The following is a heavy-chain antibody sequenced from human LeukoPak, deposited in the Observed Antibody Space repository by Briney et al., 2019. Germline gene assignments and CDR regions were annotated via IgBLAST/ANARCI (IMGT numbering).Heavy chain of an antibody. D-gene: IGHD4-17*01. CDR2: IIPIFGTA. CDR3: ARGRKPDYGDSESFDY. CDR1: GGTFSSYA. Sequence: SVKVSCKASGGTFSSYAISWVRQAPGQGLEWMGGIIPIFGTANYAQKFQGRVTITADESTSTAYMELSSLRSEDTAVYYCARGRKPDYGDSESFDYWGQGTLVTVSS. V-gene: IGHV1-69*13. J-gene: IGHJ4*02.